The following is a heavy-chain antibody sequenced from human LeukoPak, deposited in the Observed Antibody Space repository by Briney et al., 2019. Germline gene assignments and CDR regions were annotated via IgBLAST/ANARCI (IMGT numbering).Heavy chain of an antibody. CDR2: IRYDGSDK. D-gene: IGHD6-13*01. CDR3: ARDHSSSWYEAPKRLNWFDP. CDR1: GFTLRGYG. J-gene: IGHJ5*02. Sequence: PGGSLRLSCAASGFTLRGYGMHWVRQAPGKGLEWVAFIRYDGSDKSYADSVKGQFTISRDNAKNSLYLQMNSLRAEDTAVYYCARDHSSSWYEAPKRLNWFDPWGQGTLVTVSS. V-gene: IGHV3-30*02.